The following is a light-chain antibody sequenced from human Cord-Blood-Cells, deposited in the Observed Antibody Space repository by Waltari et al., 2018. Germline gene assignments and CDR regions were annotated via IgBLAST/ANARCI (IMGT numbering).Light chain of an antibody. CDR3: SSYAGSNNYV. J-gene: IGLJ1*01. CDR1: SSDVGGYNY. V-gene: IGLV2-8*01. Sequence: QSALTQPPSPSGSPGQSVTISCTGTSSDVGGYNYVSWYQQHPGKAPKLMIYEVSKRPAGVPDRFSGSKSGNTAARTVSGLQAEDEADYYCSSYAGSNNYVFGTGTKVTVL. CDR2: EVS.